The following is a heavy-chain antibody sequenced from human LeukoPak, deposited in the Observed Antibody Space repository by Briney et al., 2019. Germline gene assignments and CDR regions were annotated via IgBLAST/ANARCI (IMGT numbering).Heavy chain of an antibody. J-gene: IGHJ3*02. Sequence: SVKVSCKASGGTFSSYAISWVRQAPGQGLEWMGGIIPMFGTANNARKFQGRVTITTDESTTTVYMELSSLRSEDTAVYYCARDLRVGGEQLVRAFDIWGQGTMVTVSS. CDR3: ARDLRVGGEQLVRAFDI. D-gene: IGHD6-6*01. V-gene: IGHV1-69*05. CDR1: GGTFSSYA. CDR2: IIPMFGTA.